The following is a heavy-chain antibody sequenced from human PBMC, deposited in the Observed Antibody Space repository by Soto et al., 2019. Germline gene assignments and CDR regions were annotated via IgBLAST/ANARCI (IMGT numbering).Heavy chain of an antibody. J-gene: IGHJ4*02. CDR1: GFSFSSYA. D-gene: IGHD2-2*01. CDR3: ARRKYCPSATCFDY. CDR2: TTGSGGVT. Sequence: GGSLRLSCTASGFSFSSYAMYWVRQAPGKGLEWVSATTGSGGVTYYADSVKGRFTISRDNSKNTLFLQMSSLRAEDTGVYYCARRKYCPSATCFDYWGQGTLVTVSS. V-gene: IGHV3-23*01.